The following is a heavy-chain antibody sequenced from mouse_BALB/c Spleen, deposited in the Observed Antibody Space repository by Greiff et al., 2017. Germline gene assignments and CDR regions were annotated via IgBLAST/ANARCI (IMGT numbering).Heavy chain of an antibody. D-gene: IGHD1-1*02. CDR3: ARNYGPYFDY. Sequence: VQLQQPGAELVKPGASVKLSCKASGYTFTSYWMHWVKQRPGQGLEWIGEIDPSDSYTNYNQKFKGKATLTVDKSSSTAYMQLSSLTSEDSAVYYCARNYGPYFDYWGQGTTLTVSS. J-gene: IGHJ2*01. CDR2: IDPSDSYT. CDR1: GYTFTSYW. V-gene: IGHV1-69*02.